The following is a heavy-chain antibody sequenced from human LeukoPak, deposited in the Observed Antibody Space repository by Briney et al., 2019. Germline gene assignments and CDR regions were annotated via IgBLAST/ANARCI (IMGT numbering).Heavy chain of an antibody. V-gene: IGHV3-48*01. Sequence: PGGSLRPSCAASGFTFSSYSMNWVRQAPGRGLEWISYISTSSSGIYYADSVKGRFTISRDNAKNSPYLQMNSLRAEDTAVYFCARREVWGQGTLVTVSS. J-gene: IGHJ4*02. CDR3: ARREV. CDR1: GFTFSSYS. CDR2: ISTSSSGI.